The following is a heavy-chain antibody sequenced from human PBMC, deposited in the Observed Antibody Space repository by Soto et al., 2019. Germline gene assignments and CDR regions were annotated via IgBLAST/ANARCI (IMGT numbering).Heavy chain of an antibody. CDR2: ISGSGGST. CDR3: AKVGYDSSGYYFNYYYYYGMAV. D-gene: IGHD3-22*01. CDR1: GFTFSSYA. V-gene: IGHV3-23*01. J-gene: IGHJ6*02. Sequence: GGSLRLSCAASGFTFSSYAMSWVRQAPGKGLEWVSAISGSGGSTYYADSVKGRFTISRDNSKNTLYLQMNSLRAEDTAVYYCAKVGYDSSGYYFNYYYYYGMAVWGQGTTVTVSS.